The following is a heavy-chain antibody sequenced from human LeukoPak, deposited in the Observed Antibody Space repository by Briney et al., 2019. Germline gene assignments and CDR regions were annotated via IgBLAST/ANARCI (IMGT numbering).Heavy chain of an antibody. J-gene: IGHJ4*02. CDR2: IKSKTDGGTT. D-gene: IGHD2-21*01. Sequence: GGSLRLSCAASGFTFRNAWMSWVRQAPGKGLEWVGRIKSKTDGGTTDYVTPVKGRFTISRDDSENTLFLQMNSLKTEDTAVYYCTTSCGDYYDFDYWGQGTLVTVSS. V-gene: IGHV3-15*01. CDR1: GFTFRNAW. CDR3: TTSCGDYYDFDY.